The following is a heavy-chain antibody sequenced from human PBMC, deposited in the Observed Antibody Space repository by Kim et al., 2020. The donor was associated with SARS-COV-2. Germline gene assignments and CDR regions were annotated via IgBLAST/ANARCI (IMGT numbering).Heavy chain of an antibody. CDR3: ARLNYYGSGSFFDI. CDR1: GGSITIYY. D-gene: IGHD3-10*01. CDR2: IHNSGGT. Sequence: SETLSLICSVSGGSITIYYWTWIRQAPGKGLEWIAYIHNSGGTDYNPSLKSRVAISEDTSKNQVSLKLSSLTAADTAVYYCARLNYYGSGSFFDIWVQG. V-gene: IGHV4-59*01. J-gene: IGHJ3*02.